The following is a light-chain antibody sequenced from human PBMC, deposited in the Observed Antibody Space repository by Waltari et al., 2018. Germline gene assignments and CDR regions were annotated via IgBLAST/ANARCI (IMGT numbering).Light chain of an antibody. CDR3: QQYNSAPYN. CDR2: RAS. CDR1: QSLAKW. Sequence: DIQMTQSPSSLSASVGDTVTITCQASQSLAKWLAWYQQKPEKAPRPLIYRASSLESGVPSRFSGGGSGTDFTLTITSLQPEDFATYYCQQYNSAPYNFGQGTKVEIK. V-gene: IGKV1-5*03. J-gene: IGKJ2*01.